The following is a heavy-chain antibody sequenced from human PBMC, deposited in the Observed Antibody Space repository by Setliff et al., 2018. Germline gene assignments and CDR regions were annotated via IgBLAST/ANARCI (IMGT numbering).Heavy chain of an antibody. D-gene: IGHD1-26*01. J-gene: IGHJ4*02. CDR2: IYYSGST. CDR3: ARVSSGSYYVAPYFDY. V-gene: IGHV4-30-4*08. Sequence: KPSETLSLTCTVSGGSISSGDYYWSWIRQPPGKGLEWIGYIYYSGSTYYNPSLKSRVTISVDTSKNQFSLKLSSVTAADTAVYYCARVSSGSYYVAPYFDYWGQGTLVTVSS. CDR1: GGSISSGDYY.